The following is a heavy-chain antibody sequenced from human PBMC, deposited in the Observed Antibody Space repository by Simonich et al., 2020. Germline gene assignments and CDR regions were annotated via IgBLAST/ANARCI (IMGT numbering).Heavy chain of an antibody. CDR1: GGSFSGYY. CDR2: INHSGTT. CDR3: ARGLIGGSYYY. D-gene: IGHD1-26*01. Sequence: QVQLQQWGAGLLKPSETLFLTCAVDGGSFSGYYWSWIRQPPGKGLEWIGEINHSGTTNYNPTLKRRVTISVDPSKNQFSLKLSSVTAADTAVYYCARGLIGGSYYYWGQGTLVTVSS. V-gene: IGHV4-34*01. J-gene: IGHJ4*02.